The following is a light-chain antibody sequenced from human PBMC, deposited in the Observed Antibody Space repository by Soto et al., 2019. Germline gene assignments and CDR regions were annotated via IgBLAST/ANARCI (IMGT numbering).Light chain of an antibody. J-gene: IGLJ2*01. CDR3: SSYRSSISPVV. CDR1: SSDIGGYNY. Sequence: QSVLTQPASVSGSPGQSITISCTGTSSDIGGYNYVSWYQQHPGKAPKLMIYGVSNRPSGVSGRFFGSKSGNTASLTISGLQPEDEADYYCSSYRSSISPVVFGGGTQLTVL. CDR2: GVS. V-gene: IGLV2-14*01.